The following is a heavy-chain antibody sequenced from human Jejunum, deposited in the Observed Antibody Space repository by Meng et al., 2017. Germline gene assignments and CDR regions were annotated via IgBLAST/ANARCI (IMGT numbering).Heavy chain of an antibody. D-gene: IGHD1-26*01. Sequence: QVQLVQSGSELKNPGASVTASCKASGYSFMTYALNWVRQAPGQGLEWMGGIRPYIDATNYAPNFQGRVTITADKTTSTAYMELRSLTSDDTAVYYCARDGFSGSYYGHWGQGTLVTVSS. CDR2: IRPYIDAT. CDR1: GYSFMTYA. V-gene: IGHV1-69*06. CDR3: ARDGFSGSYYGH. J-gene: IGHJ4*02.